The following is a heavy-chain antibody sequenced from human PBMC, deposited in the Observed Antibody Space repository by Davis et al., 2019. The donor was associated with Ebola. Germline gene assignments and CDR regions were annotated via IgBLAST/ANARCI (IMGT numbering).Heavy chain of an antibody. CDR3: ARDLSYFSLEV. D-gene: IGHD2/OR15-2a*01. Sequence: PGGSLRLSCAASGFAFSTYGMHWVRQAPGKGLEWVAGIWANGITRNNIDSGKGRFTISRDISKNIVYLEMNSLRADDTAMYYCARDLSYFSLEVCGQGTTVSVSS. CDR1: GFAFSTYG. CDR2: IWANGITR. J-gene: IGHJ6*02. V-gene: IGHV3-33*08.